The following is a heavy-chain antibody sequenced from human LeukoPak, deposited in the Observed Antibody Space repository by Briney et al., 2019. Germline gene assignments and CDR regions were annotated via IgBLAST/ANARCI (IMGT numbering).Heavy chain of an antibody. CDR1: GFTFSNYV. CDR3: ARDNDWAFHY. D-gene: IGHD3-9*01. V-gene: IGHV3-48*02. J-gene: IGHJ4*02. Sequence: GGSLRLSCAASGFTFSNYVMSWVRQAPGKGLEWVSYINHNGEMIFYPDFVKGRFTISRDNAENSLYLQMNSLRDEDTAVYYCARDNDWAFHYWGQGTLVTVSS. CDR2: INHNGEMI.